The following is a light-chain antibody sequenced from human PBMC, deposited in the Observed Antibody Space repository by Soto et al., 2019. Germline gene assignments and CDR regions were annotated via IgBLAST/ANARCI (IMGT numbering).Light chain of an antibody. CDR2: AAS. Sequence: AIQMTQSPSSLSASVGDRVTSTCRASQGIRNDLGWYQQKPGKAPNLLIYAASSLRSGVPSRFSGSGSGTHFTLTINSLQAEDSATYYCQHYNSYSEAFGQGTKGDIK. V-gene: IGKV1-6*01. CDR3: QHYNSYSEA. CDR1: QGIRND. J-gene: IGKJ1*01.